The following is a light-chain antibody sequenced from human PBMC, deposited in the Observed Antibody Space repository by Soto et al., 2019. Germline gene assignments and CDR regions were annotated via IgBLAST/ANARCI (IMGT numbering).Light chain of an antibody. CDR3: AAWDDSLSGGM. CDR1: SSNIGSNY. Sequence: QSVLTQPPSASGTPGQRVTISCSGSSSNIGSNYVYWYQQLPGTAPKLLIYRNNQRPSGVPDRISGSKSGTSASLAISGLRYEDEADYYCAAWDDSLSGGMFGGATQLTVL. CDR2: RNN. V-gene: IGLV1-47*01. J-gene: IGLJ7*01.